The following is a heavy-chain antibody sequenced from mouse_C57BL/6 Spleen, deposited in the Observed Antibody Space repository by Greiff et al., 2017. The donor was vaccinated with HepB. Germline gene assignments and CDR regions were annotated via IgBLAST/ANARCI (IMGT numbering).Heavy chain of an antibody. D-gene: IGHD3-2*01. V-gene: IGHV2-4*01. CDR3: AKNRPQTAMDY. CDR2: IWSGGST. Sequence: VKLVESGPGLVQPSQSLSITCTVSGFSLTSYGVHWVRQPPGKGLEWLGVIWSGGSTDYNAAFISRLSISKDNSKSQVFFKMNSLQADDTAIYYCAKNRPQTAMDYWGQGTSVTVSS. CDR1: GFSLTSYG. J-gene: IGHJ4*01.